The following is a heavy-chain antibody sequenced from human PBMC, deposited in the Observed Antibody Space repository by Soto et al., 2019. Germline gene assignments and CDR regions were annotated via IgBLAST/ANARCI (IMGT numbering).Heavy chain of an antibody. CDR1: GFTFSSYW. V-gene: IGHV3-7*01. CDR3: ARDGIPILGVVIDAFDI. Sequence: GGSLRLSCAASGFTFSSYWMSWVRQAPGKGLEWVANIKQDGSEKYYVDSVKGRFTISRDNSKNSLYLQMNSLRAEDSAVYYCARDGIPILGVVIDAFDIWGKGTMVPVSS. J-gene: IGHJ3*02. CDR2: IKQDGSEK. D-gene: IGHD3-3*01.